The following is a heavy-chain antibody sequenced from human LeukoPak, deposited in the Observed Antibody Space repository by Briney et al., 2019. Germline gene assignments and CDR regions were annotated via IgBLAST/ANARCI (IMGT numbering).Heavy chain of an antibody. D-gene: IGHD3-9*01. CDR1: GGSISSYY. V-gene: IGHV4-59*01. CDR2: ISDIGSI. J-gene: IGHJ4*02. Sequence: SETLSLTCTVSGGSISSYYWSWIRQPPGKGLEWIAYISDIGSINYNPSLKSRVTISVDTSKNQFSLKLSSVTAADTAVYYCAREYYDILTGYYRRSYFDYWGQGTLVTVSS. CDR3: AREYYDILTGYYRRSYFDY.